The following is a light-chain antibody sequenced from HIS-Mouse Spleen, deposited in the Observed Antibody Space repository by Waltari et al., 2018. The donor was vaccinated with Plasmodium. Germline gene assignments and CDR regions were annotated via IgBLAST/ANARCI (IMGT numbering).Light chain of an antibody. Sequence: AIRMTQSPSSFSASTGDRVTITCRASQGISSYLAWYQQKPGNAPKLLIYASSTLQSGVPSRFSGSGSVTDFTLTISCLQSEDFATYYCQQYYSYPLTFGGGTKVEIK. CDR1: QGISSY. J-gene: IGKJ4*01. V-gene: IGKV1-8*01. CDR3: QQYYSYPLT. CDR2: ASS.